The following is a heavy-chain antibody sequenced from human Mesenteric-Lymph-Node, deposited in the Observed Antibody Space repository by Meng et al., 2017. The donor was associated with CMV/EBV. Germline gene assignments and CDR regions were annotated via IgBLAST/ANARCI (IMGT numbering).Heavy chain of an antibody. CDR1: GFTFSSYG. V-gene: IGHV3-30*18. J-gene: IGHJ4*02. D-gene: IGHD2-15*01. Sequence: LSCAASGFTFSSYGMHWGRQAPGKGLEWVAVISYDGSNKYYADSVKGRFTISRDNSKNTLYLQMNSLRAEDTAVYYCAKDSSTGLDYWGQGTLVTVSS. CDR2: ISYDGSNK. CDR3: AKDSSTGLDY.